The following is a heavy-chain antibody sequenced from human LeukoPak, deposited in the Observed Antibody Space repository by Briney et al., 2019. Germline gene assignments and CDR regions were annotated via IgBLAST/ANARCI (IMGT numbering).Heavy chain of an antibody. Sequence: GGSLRLSCTASGFTFGDYAMSWFRQAPGKGLEWVGFIRSKAYGGTTEYAASVKSRFTISRDDSKSIAYLQMNSLKTEDTAVYYCTRAYTQLGFDPWGQGTLVTVSS. CDR1: GFTFGDYA. V-gene: IGHV3-49*03. J-gene: IGHJ5*02. CDR3: TRAYTQLGFDP. D-gene: IGHD2-2*01. CDR2: IRSKAYGGTT.